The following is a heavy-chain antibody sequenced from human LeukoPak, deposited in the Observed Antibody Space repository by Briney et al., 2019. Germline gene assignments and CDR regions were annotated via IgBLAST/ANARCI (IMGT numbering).Heavy chain of an antibody. CDR1: GDTFSSYA. D-gene: IGHD2-2*01. CDR2: IIPIFGTA. CDR3: AREIAVVPVYGMDV. Sequence: ASVKVSCKASGDTFSSYAVSWVRQAPGQGLEWMGGIIPIFGTANYAQKFQGRVTITADESTSTAYMELSSLRSEDTAVYYCAREIAVVPVYGMDVWGQGTTVTVSS. V-gene: IGHV1-69*13. J-gene: IGHJ6*02.